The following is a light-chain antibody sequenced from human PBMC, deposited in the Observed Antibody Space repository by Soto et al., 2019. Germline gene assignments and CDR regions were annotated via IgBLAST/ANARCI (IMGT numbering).Light chain of an antibody. Sequence: EVVLTQPPATLSLSPGERATLSCRASQSVTNYLAWYQQRPGQAPRLLIYGASTRATVIPARFSGSGSGTEFTLTINSLQSEDFAVYFCQQYNNWPGTFGQGTKVDI. J-gene: IGKJ1*01. V-gene: IGKV3D-15*01. CDR2: GAS. CDR3: QQYNNWPGT. CDR1: QSVTNY.